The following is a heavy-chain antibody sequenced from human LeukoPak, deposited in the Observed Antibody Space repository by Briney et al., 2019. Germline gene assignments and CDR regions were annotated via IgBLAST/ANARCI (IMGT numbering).Heavy chain of an antibody. J-gene: IGHJ4*02. CDR1: GFTFSNYA. V-gene: IGHV3-23*01. Sequence: GGSLRLSCAASGFTFSNYAMNWVRQAPGKGLEWVSIISGGGVTTYYADSVKGRFTISRDNSKNTLYLQVNSLRAEDTAVYYCASGDWNYDFDYWGQGTLVTVSS. CDR2: ISGGGVTT. D-gene: IGHD1-7*01. CDR3: ASGDWNYDFDY.